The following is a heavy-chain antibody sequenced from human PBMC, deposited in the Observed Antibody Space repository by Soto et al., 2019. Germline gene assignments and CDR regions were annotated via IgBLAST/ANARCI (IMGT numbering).Heavy chain of an antibody. CDR1: GGSVSSNSYS. J-gene: IGHJ6*02. CDR3: ARLNGYCVSTNCQGYYGMDV. V-gene: IGHV4-39*01. CDR2: IYSSENT. Sequence: SETLSLTCTVSGGSVSSNSYSWGWIRQSPGKGLEWIGTIYSSENTYYNPSLLSRVTISVDTSKNEFSLRLSSVTAADTAVYYCARLNGYCVSTNCQGYYGMDVWGQGTTVT. D-gene: IGHD2-2*03.